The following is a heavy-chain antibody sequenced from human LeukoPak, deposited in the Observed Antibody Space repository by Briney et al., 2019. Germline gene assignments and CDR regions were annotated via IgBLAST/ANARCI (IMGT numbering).Heavy chain of an antibody. V-gene: IGHV4-34*01. Sequence: SETLSLTCAVYGGSFSGYYWSWIRQPPGKGLEWIGEINHSGSTNYNPSLKSQVTISVDTSKNQFSLKLSSVTAADTAVYYCARVSGYCSGGSCYYFDYWGQGTLVTVSS. CDR1: GGSFSGYY. CDR3: ARVSGYCSGGSCYYFDY. CDR2: INHSGST. J-gene: IGHJ4*02. D-gene: IGHD2-15*01.